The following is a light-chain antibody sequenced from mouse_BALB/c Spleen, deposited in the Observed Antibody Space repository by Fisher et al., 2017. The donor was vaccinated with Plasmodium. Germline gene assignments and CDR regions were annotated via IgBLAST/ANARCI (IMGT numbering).Light chain of an antibody. Sequence: DIVLTQSPATLSVTPGDRVSLSCRASQSINNYVHWYQQKSHESPRLLITYASQSVSGIPSRFSGSGSGTDFTLRISNVETEDFGMYFCQQSNSWPLTFGAGTKLELK. CDR2: YAS. CDR1: QSINNY. J-gene: IGKJ5*01. CDR3: QQSNSWPLT. V-gene: IGKV5-45*01.